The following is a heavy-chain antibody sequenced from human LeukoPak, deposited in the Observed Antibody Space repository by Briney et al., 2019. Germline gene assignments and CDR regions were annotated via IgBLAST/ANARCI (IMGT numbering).Heavy chain of an antibody. CDR3: ARFVYGSGSSGYGP. CDR1: GGTFSSYA. Sequence: ASVKVSCKASGGTFSSYAISWVRQAPGQGLEWMGGIIPIFGTANYAQKFQGRVTITADKSTSTAYMEPSSLRSEDTAVYYCARFVYGSGSSGYGPWGQGTLVTVSS. CDR2: IIPIFGTA. J-gene: IGHJ5*02. D-gene: IGHD3-10*01. V-gene: IGHV1-69*06.